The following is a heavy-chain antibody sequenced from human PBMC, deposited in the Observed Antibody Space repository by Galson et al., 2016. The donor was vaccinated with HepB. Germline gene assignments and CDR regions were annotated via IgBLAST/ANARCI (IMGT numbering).Heavy chain of an antibody. Sequence: SLRLSCAASGFIFSDYCMNWIRQAPGKGLEWVSNIRSGSSYTDYEASVKGRFTISRDNARNSLYLKMNSLRVEDTAVYYCARNRGYSGYDAFDIWGQGTMVTVSS. CDR3: ARNRGYSGYDAFDI. CDR1: GFIFSDYC. V-gene: IGHV3-11*03. D-gene: IGHD5-12*01. CDR2: IRSGSSYT. J-gene: IGHJ3*02.